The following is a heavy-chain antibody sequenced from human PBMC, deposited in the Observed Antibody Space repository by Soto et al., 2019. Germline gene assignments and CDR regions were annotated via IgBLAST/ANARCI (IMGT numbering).Heavy chain of an antibody. Sequence: EVQLVESGGGLIQPGGSLRLSCAVSGFTVSSNYMSWVRQAPGKGLEWVSVIYSGGSTYYADSVKGRFTTSRDNSKSTLYLQMNSLRAEDTAVYYCARHITMCPLLVYWGQGTLVTVSS. CDR2: IYSGGST. CDR3: ARHITMCPLLVY. J-gene: IGHJ4*02. V-gene: IGHV3-53*01. CDR1: GFTVSSNY. D-gene: IGHD3-10*02.